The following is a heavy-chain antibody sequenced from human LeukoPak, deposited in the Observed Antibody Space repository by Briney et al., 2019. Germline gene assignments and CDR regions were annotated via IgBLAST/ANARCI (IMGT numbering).Heavy chain of an antibody. CDR2: IDSSGIT. J-gene: IGHJ4*02. V-gene: IGHV4-61*05. D-gene: IGHD6-19*01. Sequence: SETLSLTCTVSGGSISSSSYYWGRIRQPPGKGLEWIGYIDSSGITNYNSSLNSRVTISLDTSQNQFSLKLNSVTAADTAVYYCATVASGWYPDYWGQGALVTVAS. CDR1: GGSISSSSYY. CDR3: ATVASGWYPDY.